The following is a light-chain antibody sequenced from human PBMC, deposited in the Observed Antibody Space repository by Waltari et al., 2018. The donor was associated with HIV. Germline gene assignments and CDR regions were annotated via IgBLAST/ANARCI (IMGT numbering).Light chain of an antibody. V-gene: IGKV3-15*01. J-gene: IGKJ1*01. Sequence: EIMMTQSPATLSVSPGERATLSCRASQSVSSNFAWYQQKPGQAPRVLIYGASTRATGIPARFSGSGSGTEFTLTISSLQSEDFAVYYCQQYYNWPRTFGQGTKVEIK. CDR2: GAS. CDR3: QQYYNWPRT. CDR1: QSVSSN.